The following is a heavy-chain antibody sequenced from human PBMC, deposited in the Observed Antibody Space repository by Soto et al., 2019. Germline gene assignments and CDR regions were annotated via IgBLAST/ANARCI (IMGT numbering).Heavy chain of an antibody. Sequence: QVQLVQTGAEVKKPGASVKVSCKASGYTFTTKDINWVRQAKGQGLEWMGWMNPNSGNTGYAQKFQGRVTMTRNTSINTAYMELSSLRSEDTAVYYCARAPSLTIFGVVIIAYYGLDVWGQGTTVTVSS. D-gene: IGHD3-3*01. CDR1: GYTFTTKD. V-gene: IGHV1-8*01. CDR2: MNPNSGNT. J-gene: IGHJ6*02. CDR3: ARAPSLTIFGVVIIAYYGLDV.